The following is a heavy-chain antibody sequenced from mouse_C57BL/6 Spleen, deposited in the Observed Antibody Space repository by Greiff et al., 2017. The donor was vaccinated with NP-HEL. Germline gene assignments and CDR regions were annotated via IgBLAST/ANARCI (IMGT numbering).Heavy chain of an antibody. D-gene: IGHD1-1*01. Sequence: VQLQQSGPELVKPGASVKMSCKASGYTFTDYNMHWVKQSHGKSLEWIGYINPNNGGTSYNQKFKGKATLTVNKSSSTAYMELRSLTSEDSAVYYCARSDGLRYGSSYWYFDVWGTGTTVTVSS. V-gene: IGHV1-22*01. J-gene: IGHJ1*03. CDR1: GYTFTDYN. CDR3: ARSDGLRYGSSYWYFDV. CDR2: INPNNGGT.